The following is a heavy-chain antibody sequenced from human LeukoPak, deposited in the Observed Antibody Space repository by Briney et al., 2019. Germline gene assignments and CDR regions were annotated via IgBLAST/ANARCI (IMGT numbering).Heavy chain of an antibody. CDR1: GFTFSSYA. CDR3: ARDGPRSSAFDY. CDR2: ISYDGSNK. D-gene: IGHD6-25*01. Sequence: GRSLRLSCAASGFTFSSYAMHWVRQAPGKGLEWVAVISYDGSNKYYADSVKGRFTISRDNSKNTLYLQMNSLRAEDTAVYYCARDGPRSSAFDYWGQGTLVTVSS. J-gene: IGHJ4*02. V-gene: IGHV3-30-3*01.